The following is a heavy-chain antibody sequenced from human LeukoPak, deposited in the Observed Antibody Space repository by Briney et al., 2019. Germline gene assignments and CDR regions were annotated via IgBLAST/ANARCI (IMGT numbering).Heavy chain of an antibody. D-gene: IGHD3-3*01. CDR3: ARGERFLDLDY. Sequence: SVKVSCKASGGTFSSYTISWVRQAPGQGLEWMGRIIPILSIANYAQKFQGRVTITADESTSTAYMELSSLRSEDTAVYYCARGERFLDLDYWGQGTLVTVSS. J-gene: IGHJ4*02. V-gene: IGHV1-69*02. CDR1: GGTFSSYT. CDR2: IIPILSIA.